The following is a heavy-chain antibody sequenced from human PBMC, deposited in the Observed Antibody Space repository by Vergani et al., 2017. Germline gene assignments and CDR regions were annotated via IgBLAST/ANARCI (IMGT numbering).Heavy chain of an antibody. CDR1: FDSIRNLV. CDR3: ASDTHSGQRADR. D-gene: IGHD6-19*01. V-gene: IGHV4-59*11. Sequence: QVQLQESGPGLVKSSEPLSLTCSVSFDSIRNLVCNWIRQPPGKGLEWRGSIHYSENTNYNPSLKTRVTISVDTSKNQFSLTLTSVTAADTAVYYCASDTHSGQRADRWGQGILVTVTS. CDR2: IHYSENT. J-gene: IGHJ5*02.